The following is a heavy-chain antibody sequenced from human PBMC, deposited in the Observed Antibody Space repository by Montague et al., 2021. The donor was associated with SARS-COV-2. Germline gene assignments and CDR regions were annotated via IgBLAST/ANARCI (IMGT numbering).Heavy chain of an antibody. CDR2: IDWDDDT. Sequence: VKPTQTLTLTCTFSGFSLSTSGMCVSWIRQPPGKALEWLALIDWDDDTYYSTSLKTRLTISKDTSKNQVVLTMTNMDPVDTATYYCARDILTGYMYGMDVWGKGTTVTVSS. D-gene: IGHD3-9*01. J-gene: IGHJ6*04. CDR3: ARDILTGYMYGMDV. CDR1: GFSLSTSGMC. V-gene: IGHV2-70*01.